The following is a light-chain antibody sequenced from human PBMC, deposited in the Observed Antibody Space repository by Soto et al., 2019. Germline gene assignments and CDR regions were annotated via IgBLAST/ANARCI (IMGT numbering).Light chain of an antibody. CDR1: RGHSSYA. V-gene: IGLV4-69*01. CDR3: QTWGTGPWV. Sequence: QSVLTQSPSASASLGASVKLTCTLSRGHSSYAIAWHQQQPEKGPRYLMKLNSDGSHSKGDGIPDRFSGSSSGAERYLTISRLPSEDEADYYCQTWGTGPWVFGGGTKLTVL. J-gene: IGLJ3*02. CDR2: LNSDGSH.